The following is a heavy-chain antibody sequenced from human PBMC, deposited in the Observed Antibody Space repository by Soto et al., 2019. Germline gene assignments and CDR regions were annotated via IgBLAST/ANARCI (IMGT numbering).Heavy chain of an antibody. J-gene: IGHJ6*02. Sequence: GASVKVSCKASGYTFTGYYMHWVRQAPGQGLEWMGWINPNSGGTNYAQKFQGWVTMTRDTSISTAYMELGRLRSDDTAVYYCAREPSGYYYGMDVWGQGTTVTVSS. CDR3: AREPSGYYYGMDV. CDR1: GYTFTGYY. D-gene: IGHD2-15*01. CDR2: INPNSGGT. V-gene: IGHV1-2*04.